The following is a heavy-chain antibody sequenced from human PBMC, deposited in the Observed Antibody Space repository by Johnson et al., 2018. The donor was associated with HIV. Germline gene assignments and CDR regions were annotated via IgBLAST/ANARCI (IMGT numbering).Heavy chain of an antibody. CDR1: GFTFDDYA. CDR3: ARARWYLGGGSCCAFDI. CDR2: ISWDGGST. J-gene: IGHJ3*02. D-gene: IGHD2-15*01. V-gene: IGHV3-43D*03. Sequence: QLVESGGGVVQPGGSLRLSCAASGFTFDDYAMHWVRQAPGKGLEWVSLISWDGGSTIYYADSVKGRFTISRDNAKNSLYLQMNSLRAEDTAVYYCARARWYLGGGSCCAFDIWGQGTMVTVSS.